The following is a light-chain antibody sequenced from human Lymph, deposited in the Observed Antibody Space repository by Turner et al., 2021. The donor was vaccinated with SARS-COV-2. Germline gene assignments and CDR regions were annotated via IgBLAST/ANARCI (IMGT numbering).Light chain of an antibody. V-gene: IGLV1-47*01. Sequence: QSVLTQSPSASGTPGQRVTIPCSGSSSNIGSNYVYWYQQLPGTAPKLLIYRNNQRPSGVPDRFSGSKSGTSASLAISGLRSEDEADYYCAAWDDSLSGRVFGGGTKLTVL. CDR2: RNN. CDR1: SSNIGSNY. CDR3: AAWDDSLSGRV. J-gene: IGLJ3*02.